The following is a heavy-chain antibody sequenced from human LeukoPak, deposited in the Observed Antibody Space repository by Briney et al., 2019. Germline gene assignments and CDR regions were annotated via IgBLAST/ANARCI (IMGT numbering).Heavy chain of an antibody. V-gene: IGHV3-21*01. Sequence: GGSLRLSCAASGFTFSSYIMNWVRRAPGKGLEWVSSITSRSSYIYYADSVKGRFTISRDNAKNSVYLQMNSLRAEDTAVYYCARDPYSSSSGSGDYWGQGTLVTVSS. J-gene: IGHJ4*02. D-gene: IGHD6-13*01. CDR3: ARDPYSSSSGSGDY. CDR2: ITSRSSYI. CDR1: GFTFSSYI.